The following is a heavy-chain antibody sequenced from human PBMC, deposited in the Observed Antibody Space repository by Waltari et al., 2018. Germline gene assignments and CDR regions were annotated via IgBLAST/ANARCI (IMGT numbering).Heavy chain of an antibody. CDR1: GYSISSGYY. J-gene: IGHJ4*02. V-gene: IGHV4-38-2*01. CDR2: IYHSGST. D-gene: IGHD6-19*01. CDR3: ARRGRIAVAGTGDDY. Sequence: QVQLQESGPGLVKPSETLSLTCAVSGYSISSGYYWGWIRQPPGKGLEWIGSIYHSGSTYYNPSLKSRVTISGDTSKNQFSLKLSSVTAADTAVYYCARRGRIAVAGTGDDYWGQGTLVTVSS.